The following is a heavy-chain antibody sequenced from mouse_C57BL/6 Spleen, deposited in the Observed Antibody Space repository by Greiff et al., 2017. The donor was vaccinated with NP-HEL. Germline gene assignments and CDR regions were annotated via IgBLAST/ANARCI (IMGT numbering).Heavy chain of an antibody. CDR3: ARDPYYGSSNYYAMDY. D-gene: IGHD1-1*01. V-gene: IGHV5-4*01. Sequence: EVQLQQSGGGLVKPGGSLKLSCAASGFTFSSYAMSWVRQTPEKRLEWVATISDGGSYTYYPDNVKGRFTISRDNAKNNLYLQMSHLKSEDTAMYYCARDPYYGSSNYYAMDYWGQGTSVTVSS. CDR2: ISDGGSYT. J-gene: IGHJ4*01. CDR1: GFTFSSYA.